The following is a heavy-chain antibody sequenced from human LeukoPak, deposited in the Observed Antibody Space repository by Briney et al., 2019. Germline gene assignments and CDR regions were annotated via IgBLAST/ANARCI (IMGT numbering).Heavy chain of an antibody. CDR3: ARDGVYYYGSGDFDY. CDR2: IYYSGST. CDR1: GGSISSGSYY. Sequence: SETLSLTCTVSGGSISSGSYYWSWIRQPPGKGLEWIGSIYYSGSTYYNPSLKSRVTISVDTSKNQFSLKLSSVTAADTAVYYCARDGVYYYGSGDFDYWGQGTLVTVSS. J-gene: IGHJ4*02. V-gene: IGHV4-39*07. D-gene: IGHD3-10*01.